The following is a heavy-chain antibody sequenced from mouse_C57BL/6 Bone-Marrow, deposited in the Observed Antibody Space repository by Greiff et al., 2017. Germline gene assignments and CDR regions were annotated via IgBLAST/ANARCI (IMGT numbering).Heavy chain of an antibody. CDR2: IVPSNSYT. D-gene: IGHD1-1*01. CDR1: GYTFTSYW. Sequence: VLLQQPGAELVKPGASVKLSCKASGYTFTSYWMQWVKQRPGQGLEWIGEIVPSNSYTNYNQKFKGKATLTVDTSSSTAYMQLSSLTSEDSAVYYCTNDNYYDGSSPAWFAYWGQGTLVTVSA. J-gene: IGHJ3*01. CDR3: TNDNYYDGSSPAWFAY. V-gene: IGHV1-50*01.